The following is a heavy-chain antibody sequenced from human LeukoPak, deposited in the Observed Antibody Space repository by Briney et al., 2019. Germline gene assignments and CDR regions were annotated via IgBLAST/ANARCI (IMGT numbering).Heavy chain of an antibody. J-gene: IGHJ6*02. Sequence: PSETLSLTCAVYVGSFSGYYWSWILQPPGKGLECSWEIYHSGSTHYNPSLKRRVTISVDTSKNQFSLKLSSVTAADTAVYYCARACSSTSCYLLTYYYGMDVWGQGTTVTVSS. V-gene: IGHV4-34*01. D-gene: IGHD2-2*01. CDR3: ARACSSTSCYLLTYYYGMDV. CDR1: VGSFSGYY. CDR2: IYHSGST.